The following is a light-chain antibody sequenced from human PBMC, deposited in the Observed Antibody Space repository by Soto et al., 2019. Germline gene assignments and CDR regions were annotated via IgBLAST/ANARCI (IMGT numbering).Light chain of an antibody. V-gene: IGKV1-39*01. CDR3: QQSYSTPPI. CDR2: AAS. J-gene: IGKJ2*01. CDR1: QSISSN. Sequence: DIQMTQSPSSLSASVGDRVTITCRASQSISSNLNWYQQKPGKAPKLLIYAASSLQSGVPSRFSGSGSGTDFTLTISSLQPEDFATYYCQQSYSTPPIFGQGTKLEIK.